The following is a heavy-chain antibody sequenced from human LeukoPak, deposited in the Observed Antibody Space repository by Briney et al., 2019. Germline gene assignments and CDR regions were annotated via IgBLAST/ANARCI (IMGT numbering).Heavy chain of an antibody. CDR2: IIPILGIA. CDR3: ARASGDIVGVSAGRSSYYYGMDV. Sequence: SVKVSCKASGGTFSSYAISWVRQAPGQGLEWMGRIIPILGIANYPQKFQGRVTITADKSPSTAYMELSSLRSEDTAVYYCARASGDIVGVSAGRSSYYYGMDVWGQGTTVTVSS. CDR1: GGTFSSYA. V-gene: IGHV1-69*04. J-gene: IGHJ6*02. D-gene: IGHD2-2*01.